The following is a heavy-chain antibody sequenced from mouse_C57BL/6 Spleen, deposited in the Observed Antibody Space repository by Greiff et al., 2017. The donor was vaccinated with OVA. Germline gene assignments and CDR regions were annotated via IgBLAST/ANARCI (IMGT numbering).Heavy chain of an antibody. J-gene: IGHJ1*03. V-gene: IGHV5-12*01. CDR3: ARQTRAYFDV. CDR2: ISNGGGST. D-gene: IGHD3-3*01. CDR1: GFTFSDYY. Sequence: EVMLVESGGGLVQPGGSLKLSCAASGFTFSDYYMYWVRQTPEKRLEWVAYISNGGGSTYYPDTVKGRFTISRDNAKNTLYLQMSRLKSEDTAMYYCARQTRAYFDVWGTGTTVTVSS.